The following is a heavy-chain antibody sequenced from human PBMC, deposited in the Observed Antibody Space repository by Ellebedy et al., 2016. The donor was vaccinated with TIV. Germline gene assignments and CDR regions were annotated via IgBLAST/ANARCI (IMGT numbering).Heavy chain of an antibody. V-gene: IGHV3-30*02. Sequence: PGGSLRLSCAASGFTFESYDMHWVRQAPGKGLEWVAFIGFDGRKNYYADSLKGRFIISRDNSKYTLFLVMHTLRPEDTAVYYCAKVPSYGSGTHSFDYWGRGTLVTVSS. J-gene: IGHJ4*02. CDR3: AKVPSYGSGTHSFDY. CDR2: IGFDGRKN. D-gene: IGHD3-10*01. CDR1: GFTFESYD.